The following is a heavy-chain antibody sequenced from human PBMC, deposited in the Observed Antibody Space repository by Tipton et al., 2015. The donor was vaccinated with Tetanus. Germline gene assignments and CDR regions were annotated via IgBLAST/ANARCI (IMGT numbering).Heavy chain of an antibody. CDR3: TRANHEFAKKGPFDC. Sequence: PSLTCSVSGASLRSGDYNWSWIRQPPGKGLEWLAYISDSGLSNSNYFLKSRITISRDTSRNQFSLKLTSVTAADTAVYYCTRANHEFAKKGPFDCWGQGTLVIVS. V-gene: IGHV4-61*08. CDR2: ISDSGLS. J-gene: IGHJ4*02. D-gene: IGHD3-10*01. CDR1: GASLRSGDYN.